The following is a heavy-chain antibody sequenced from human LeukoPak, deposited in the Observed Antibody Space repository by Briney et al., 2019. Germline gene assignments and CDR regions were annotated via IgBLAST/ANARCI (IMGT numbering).Heavy chain of an antibody. CDR3: ARVAGRHYYYGMDV. D-gene: IGHD6-13*01. J-gene: IGHJ6*02. Sequence: GRSLRLSCAASGFTFSTYAMHWVRQAPGRGLEWVAVILYVGSNQYYADSVKGRFTISRDNSRNTLYLQMNSLKVEDTAVYYCARVAGRHYYYGMDVWGQGTTVTVSS. V-gene: IGHV3-30-3*01. CDR1: GFTFSTYA. CDR2: ILYVGSNQ.